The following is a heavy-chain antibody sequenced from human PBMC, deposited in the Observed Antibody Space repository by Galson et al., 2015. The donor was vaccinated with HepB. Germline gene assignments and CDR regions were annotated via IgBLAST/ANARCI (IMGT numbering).Heavy chain of an antibody. CDR3: SKTPYGWHNRFVDY. Sequence: SLRLSCAASGLTFSSYAMSWVRQAPGKGLEWVSDINDDGGTTYYADSVKGRFTISRDNSKNTLDLQMNSLRAEDTAVYYCSKTPYGWHNRFVDYWGQGTLVTVSS. J-gene: IGHJ4*02. CDR2: INDDGGTT. D-gene: IGHD3-10*01. CDR1: GLTFSSYA. V-gene: IGHV3-23*01.